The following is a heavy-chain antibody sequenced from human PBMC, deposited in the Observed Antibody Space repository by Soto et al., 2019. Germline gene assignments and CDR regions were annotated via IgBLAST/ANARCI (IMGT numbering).Heavy chain of an antibody. V-gene: IGHV3-53*01. Sequence: LSWAASGFTVSSNYMSWVRQAPGKGLEWVSVIYSGGSTYYADSVRGRFTISRDNSKNTLYLQMNSLRAEDTAVYYWARGDTTMDYDSDDWDQGVLVTV. CDR3: ARGDTTMDYDSDD. D-gene: IGHD5-18*01. CDR2: IYSGGST. CDR1: GFTVSSNY. J-gene: IGHJ4*02.